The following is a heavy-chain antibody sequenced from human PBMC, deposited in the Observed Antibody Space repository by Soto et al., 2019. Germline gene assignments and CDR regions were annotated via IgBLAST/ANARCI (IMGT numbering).Heavy chain of an antibody. J-gene: IGHJ6*02. CDR1: GFTFSSYD. CDR2: IGTAGDT. D-gene: IGHD1-1*01. V-gene: IGHV3-13*01. CDR3: ARASTGTHYYYGMDV. Sequence: GGSLRLSCAASGFTFSSYDMHWVRQVTGKGLEWVSVIGTAGDTYYPGSVRGRFTISRENAKNSLYLQMNSLGAKDTAVYYCARASTGTHYYYGMDVWGQGTTVTVSS.